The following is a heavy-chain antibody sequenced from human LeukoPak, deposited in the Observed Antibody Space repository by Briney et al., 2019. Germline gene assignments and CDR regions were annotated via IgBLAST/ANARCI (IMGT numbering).Heavy chain of an antibody. Sequence: GGSLRLSCAASGFTFSSYAMSWVRQAPGKGLEWVSVISGSGANIFYADSVKGRFTISRDNSKNTLHLQMNSLRDEDTAVYHCAKAASSSWPSYQYGMDVWGQGTTVTVSS. CDR2: ISGSGANI. CDR1: GFTFSSYA. CDR3: AKAASSSWPSYQYGMDV. J-gene: IGHJ6*02. D-gene: IGHD6-13*01. V-gene: IGHV3-23*01.